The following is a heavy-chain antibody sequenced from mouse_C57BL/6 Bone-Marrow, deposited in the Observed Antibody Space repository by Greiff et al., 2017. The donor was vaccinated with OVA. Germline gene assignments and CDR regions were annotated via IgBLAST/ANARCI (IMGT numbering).Heavy chain of an antibody. CDR3: AREGVYGGYALDY. CDR2: INPSTGGT. CDR1: GYSFTGYY. V-gene: IGHV1-42*01. D-gene: IGHD1-1*02. Sequence: VQLKQSGPELVKPGASVKISCKASGYSFTGYYMNWVKQSPEKSLEWIGEINPSTGGTTYNQKFKAKATLTVDKSSSTAYMQLKSLTSEDSAVYYCAREGVYGGYALDYGGQGTAATVSS. J-gene: IGHJ4*01.